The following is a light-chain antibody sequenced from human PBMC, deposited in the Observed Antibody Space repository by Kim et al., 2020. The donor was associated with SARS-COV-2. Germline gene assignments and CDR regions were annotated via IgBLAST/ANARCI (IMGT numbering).Light chain of an antibody. Sequence: SSELTQDPAVSLALGQTVRITCQGDSLRNYYATWYQQKPRQAPVLVIYGRNNRPSGIPDRFSGSTSGNTASLTISGAQAEDEADFYCQSRDSGGNVVFGGGTQLTVL. CDR3: QSRDSGGNVV. CDR1: SLRNYY. J-gene: IGLJ2*01. CDR2: GRN. V-gene: IGLV3-19*01.